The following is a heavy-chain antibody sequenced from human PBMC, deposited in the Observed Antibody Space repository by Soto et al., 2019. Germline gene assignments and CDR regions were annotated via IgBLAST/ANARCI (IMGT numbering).Heavy chain of an antibody. D-gene: IGHD3-22*01. CDR1: GGTFSSYA. V-gene: IGHV1-69*12. CDR3: ARDRGPSSGYYPYWFDP. CDR2: IIPIFGTA. Sequence: QVQLVQSGAEVKKPGSSVKVSCKASGGTFSSYAISWVRQAPGQGLEWMGEIIPIFGTANYAQKFQGRVPITADESTSTAFVELSSLRSEDTAVYYCARDRGPSSGYYPYWFDPWGQGTLVSVSS. J-gene: IGHJ5*02.